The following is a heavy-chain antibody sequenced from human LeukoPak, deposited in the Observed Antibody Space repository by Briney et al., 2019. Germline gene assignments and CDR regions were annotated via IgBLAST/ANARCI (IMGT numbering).Heavy chain of an antibody. CDR1: GFTFSNFA. D-gene: IGHD6-13*01. CDR2: IVGSGGNT. Sequence: GGSLRLSCAASGFTFSNFAMNWVRQTPGKGLEWVSSIVGSGGNTYHAESVKGRFTISRDNAKNTLYLQMNSLRAEDTAVYNCASASSHRIAAGGDYWGQGTLVTVSS. J-gene: IGHJ4*02. CDR3: ASASSHRIAAGGDY. V-gene: IGHV3-23*01.